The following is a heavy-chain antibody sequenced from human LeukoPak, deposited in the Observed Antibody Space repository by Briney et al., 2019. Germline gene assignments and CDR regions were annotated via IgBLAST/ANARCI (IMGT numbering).Heavy chain of an antibody. V-gene: IGHV3-23*01. J-gene: IGHJ6*02. D-gene: IGHD2-21*02. CDR2: ISASGGST. Sequence: SGGSLRLSCAASGFTFSSSAMSWVRQVPGKGLEWVSGISASGGSTSYADSERGRFTISRDNAKNTLYLQMNSLRAEDTAVYYCSRDSLSSCGGDCYSGLDVWGQGTTVTVSS. CDR1: GFTFSSSA. CDR3: SRDSLSSCGGDCYSGLDV.